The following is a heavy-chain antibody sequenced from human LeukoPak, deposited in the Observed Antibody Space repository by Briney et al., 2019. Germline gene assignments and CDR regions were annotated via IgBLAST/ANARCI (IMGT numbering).Heavy chain of an antibody. CDR2: INPNSGGT. Sequence: ASVKVSCKASGYTFTGYYMHWVRQAPGQGLEWMGWINPNSGGTDYAQKFQGRVTMTRDTSISTAYMEVSRLRSDDTAVYYCARDYYDSNGYSRFDPWGQGTLVTVSS. V-gene: IGHV1-2*02. CDR3: ARDYYDSNGYSRFDP. J-gene: IGHJ5*02. D-gene: IGHD3-22*01. CDR1: GYTFTGYY.